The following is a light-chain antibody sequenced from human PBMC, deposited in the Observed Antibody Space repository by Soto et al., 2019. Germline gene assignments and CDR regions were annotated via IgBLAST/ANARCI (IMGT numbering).Light chain of an antibody. Sequence: DIQMTQSPSTLSASVGDRVTITCRASQSISAWLAWYQQKPGKAPKLLIYDASSLESGVPSRFSGSGSGTEFSLTIRSLQPDDFATYYCQQYNGYWTFGQGTKVDI. CDR3: QQYNGYWT. CDR2: DAS. J-gene: IGKJ1*01. CDR1: QSISAW. V-gene: IGKV1-5*01.